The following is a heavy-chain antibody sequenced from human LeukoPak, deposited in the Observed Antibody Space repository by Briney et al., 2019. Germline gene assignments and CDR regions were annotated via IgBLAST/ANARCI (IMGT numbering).Heavy chain of an antibody. D-gene: IGHD2-8*01. CDR1: GGSISSSSYY. Sequence: PSETLSLTCTVSGGSISSSSYYWGWIRQPPGKGLEWIGSIYYSGSTYYSPSLNSRVTMSLDKPKNQRSLNLSSVPAADTAVYYCSRENGAFSPFGFWGQGTLVTVP. J-gene: IGHJ4*02. V-gene: IGHV4-39*07. CDR3: SRENGAFSPFGF. CDR2: IYYSGST.